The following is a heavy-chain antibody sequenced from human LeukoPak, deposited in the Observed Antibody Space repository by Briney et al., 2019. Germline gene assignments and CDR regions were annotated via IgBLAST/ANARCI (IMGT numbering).Heavy chain of an antibody. J-gene: IGHJ4*02. CDR1: GYTFTEYY. V-gene: IGHV1-2*02. Sequence: ASVKVSCKASGYTFTEYYMHWVRQAPGQGGEGMGWINPHSGGTDHAQKFQGRVTMTRDTSISTAYMELSRLRSDDTAVYYCARDMDSGPDFFDYWGLGTLVTVSS. CDR2: INPHSGGT. D-gene: IGHD1-26*01. CDR3: ARDMDSGPDFFDY.